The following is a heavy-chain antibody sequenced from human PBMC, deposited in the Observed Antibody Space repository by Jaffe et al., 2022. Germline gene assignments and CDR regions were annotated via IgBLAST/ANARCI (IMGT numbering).Heavy chain of an antibody. V-gene: IGHV1-69*01. CDR1: GGTFSSYA. CDR2: IIPIFGTA. Sequence: QVQLVQSGAEVKKPGSSVKVSCKASGGTFSSYAISWVRQAPGQGLEWMGGIIPIFGTANYAQKFQGRVTITADESTSTAYMELSSLRSEDTAVYYCARRLVVVPAAIAWFDPWGQGTLVTVSS. CDR3: ARRLVVVPAAIAWFDP. J-gene: IGHJ5*02. D-gene: IGHD2-2*02.